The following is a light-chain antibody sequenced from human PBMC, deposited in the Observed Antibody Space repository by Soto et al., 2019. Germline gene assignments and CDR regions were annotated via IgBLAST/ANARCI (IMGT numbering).Light chain of an antibody. J-gene: IGKJ2*01. CDR3: LQGKHGPYT. Sequence: DVVMTQSPLSLPVTLGQPASISCRSTHSIDYRDGNTYLRWCQQRPGQSPRRLIYQISERDSGVPDRGSGSGSGTDFTLKNSRVEAEDVGVYYCLQGKHGPYTCGHGTKLESK. CDR1: HSIDYRDGNTY. CDR2: QIS. V-gene: IGKV2-30*01.